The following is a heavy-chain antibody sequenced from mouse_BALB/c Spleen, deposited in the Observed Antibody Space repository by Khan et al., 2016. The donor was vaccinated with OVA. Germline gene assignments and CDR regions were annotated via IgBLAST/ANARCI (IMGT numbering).Heavy chain of an antibody. V-gene: IGHV9-3-1*01. CDR1: GFTFTNYA. D-gene: IGHD1-1*01. CDR3: ARVGYNGTMAY. Sequence: QMQLVQSGPELKKPGESVQISCKASGFTFTNYAMNWVRQAPGKGLKWMGWINTYNGEPTYTDDFKGRFTFTLETSASTAYLQINSLKTEDTATYFCARVGYNGTMAYWGQGTLVTVSS. CDR2: INTYNGEP. J-gene: IGHJ4*01.